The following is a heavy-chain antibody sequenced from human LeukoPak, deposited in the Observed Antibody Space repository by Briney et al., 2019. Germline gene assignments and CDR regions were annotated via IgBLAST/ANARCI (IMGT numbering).Heavy chain of an antibody. J-gene: IGHJ4*02. CDR1: GGSISSYY. CDR2: IYYSGST. V-gene: IGHV4-59*12. Sequence: KPSQTLSLTCTVSGGSISSYYWSWIRQPPGKGLEWIGYIYYSGSTNYNPSLKSRVTISVVKSKNQFSLKLSSVTAADTAVYYCARTFPPYCSGGSCYLDYWGQGTLVTVSS. D-gene: IGHD2-15*01. CDR3: ARTFPPYCSGGSCYLDY.